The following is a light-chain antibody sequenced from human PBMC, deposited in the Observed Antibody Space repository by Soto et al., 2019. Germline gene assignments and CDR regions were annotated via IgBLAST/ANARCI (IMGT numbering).Light chain of an antibody. J-gene: IGKJ1*01. CDR1: QSINIW. CDR3: QEYNSWRGEWT. CDR2: DAS. Sequence: IQMTQSPSTLSASVGDRVTITCRASQSINIWLAWYQQKAGKASKLLIYDASTLESGVPSRFSGSGSRTEFTLTISSLQPDDFATYYCQEYNSWRGEWTFGQGTKVDIK. V-gene: IGKV1-5*01.